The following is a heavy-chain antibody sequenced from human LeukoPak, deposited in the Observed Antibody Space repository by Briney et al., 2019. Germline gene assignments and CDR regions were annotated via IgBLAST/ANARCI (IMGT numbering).Heavy chain of an antibody. V-gene: IGHV1-2*02. Sequence: ASVKVSCKASGYTFTSYDINWVRQATGQGLEWMGWINPNSGGTNYAQKFQGRVTMTRDTSISTAYMELSRLRSDDTAVYYCAIYFGGVRNYFDYWGQGTLVTVSS. CDR3: AIYFGGVRNYFDY. J-gene: IGHJ4*02. CDR1: GYTFTSYD. D-gene: IGHD3-16*01. CDR2: INPNSGGT.